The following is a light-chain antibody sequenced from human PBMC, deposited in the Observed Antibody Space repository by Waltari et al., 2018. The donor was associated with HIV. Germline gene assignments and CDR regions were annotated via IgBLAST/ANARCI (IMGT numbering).Light chain of an antibody. V-gene: IGLV6-57*03. CDR1: SGNIAANY. CDR3: QSYDSNNHWV. CDR2: EDY. J-gene: IGLJ3*02. Sequence: NFMLPQPHSVSESPGKTVTISCTRSSGNIAANYVQWFQQRPGSAPTTVLYEDYQRPSGVPDRFSGFLNRSSNSATLTISGLTTEDEADYYCQSYDSNNHWVFGGGTRLTVL.